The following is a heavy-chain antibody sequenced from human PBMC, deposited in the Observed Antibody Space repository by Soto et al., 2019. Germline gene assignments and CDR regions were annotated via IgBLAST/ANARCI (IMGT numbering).Heavy chain of an antibody. CDR3: ARALVVVVNNYFDY. Sequence: SETLSLTCAVSGFSISDAYYWGWIRQPPGKGLEWIGSMSHSGSTYYNPSLKSRVTISKDTSKNQFSLKLTSVTAADTAVYYCARALVVVVNNYFDYWDQGTLVTVSS. J-gene: IGHJ4*02. CDR1: GFSISDAYY. CDR2: MSHSGST. D-gene: IGHD3-22*01. V-gene: IGHV4-38-2*01.